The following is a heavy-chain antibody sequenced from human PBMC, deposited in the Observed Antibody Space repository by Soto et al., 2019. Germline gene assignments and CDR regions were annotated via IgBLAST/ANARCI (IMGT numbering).Heavy chain of an antibody. CDR3: AKDSLITGPTEPFDY. CDR2: IRSSGAST. J-gene: IGHJ4*02. V-gene: IGHV3-23*01. CDR1: GFTFINYA. Sequence: GGSLRLSCAASGFTFINYAMSWVRQAPGKGLERVSTIRSSGASTDYADSVKGRFTLSRDNSKNTLYLRMNSLRAEDTALYYCAKDSLITGPTEPFDYWGQGTLVTVSS. D-gene: IGHD1-7*01.